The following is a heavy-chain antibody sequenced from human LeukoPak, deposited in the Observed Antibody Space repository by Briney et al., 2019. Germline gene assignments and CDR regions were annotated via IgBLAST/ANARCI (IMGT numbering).Heavy chain of an antibody. V-gene: IGHV3-21*01. D-gene: IGHD1-26*01. CDR2: ISSSSSYI. Sequence: GGSLRLSCAASGFTFSSYSMNWVRQAPGKGLEWVSSISSSSSYIYYADSVKGRFTISRDNAKNSLYLQMNSLRAEDTAVYYCAREFSGSYPREDYWGQGTLVTVSS. CDR3: AREFSGSYPREDY. J-gene: IGHJ4*02. CDR1: GFTFSSYS.